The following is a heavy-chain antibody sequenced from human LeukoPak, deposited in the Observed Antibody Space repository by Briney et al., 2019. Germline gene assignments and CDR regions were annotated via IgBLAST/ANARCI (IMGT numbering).Heavy chain of an antibody. J-gene: IGHJ2*01. Sequence: PSETLSLTCTVSGGSISGHYWNWIRQSPEKGLEWIGYIYDSGTANYNPSLKSRVAISIDTSKNQFSLSLNSLTAADTAIYFCARKNFSPSWYFDVWGRGTLVTVSS. V-gene: IGHV4-59*08. CDR2: IYDSGTA. CDR3: ARKNFSPSWYFDV. D-gene: IGHD3-3*01. CDR1: GGSISGHY.